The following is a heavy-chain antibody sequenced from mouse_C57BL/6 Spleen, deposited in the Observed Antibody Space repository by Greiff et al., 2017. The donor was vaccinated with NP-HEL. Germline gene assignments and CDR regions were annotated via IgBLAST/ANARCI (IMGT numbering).Heavy chain of an antibody. Sequence: VQLKESGPELVKPGASVKISCKASGYSFTGYYMNWVKQSPEKSLEWIGEINPSTGGTTYNQHLKAKATLTVDKSSSPAYMQLKSLTSEDSAVYYCERGRAMDYWGQGTSVTVSS. CDR2: INPSTGGT. V-gene: IGHV1-42*01. J-gene: IGHJ4*01. CDR1: GYSFTGYY. CDR3: ERGRAMDY.